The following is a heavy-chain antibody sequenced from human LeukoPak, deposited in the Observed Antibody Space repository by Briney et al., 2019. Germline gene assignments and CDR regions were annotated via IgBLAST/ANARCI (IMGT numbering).Heavy chain of an antibody. D-gene: IGHD2-2*01. J-gene: IGHJ1*01. CDR1: GFTFSSYD. CDR3: AKGCSTSCIVPFQH. V-gene: IGHV3-48*01. CDR2: ISSSSNSI. Sequence: PGGSLRLSCAASGFTFSSYDMNWVRQVPGKGLEWISYISSSSNSIYYADSVKGRFTISRDNSKNTLYLQMNSLRAEDTAVYYCAKGCSTSCIVPFQHWGQGTLVTVSS.